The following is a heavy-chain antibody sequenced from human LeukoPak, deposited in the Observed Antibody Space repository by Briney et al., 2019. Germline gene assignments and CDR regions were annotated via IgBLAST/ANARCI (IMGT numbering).Heavy chain of an antibody. J-gene: IGHJ4*02. CDR2: IYYSGST. CDR3: ARGSSWYYFDY. CDR1: GGSISSYY. Sequence: PSEILSLTCTVSGGSISSYYWSWIRQPPGKGLEWIGYIYYSGSTNYNPSLKSRVTISVDTSKNQFSLKLSSVTAADTAVYYCARGSSWYYFDYWGQGTLVTVSS. V-gene: IGHV4-59*01. D-gene: IGHD6-13*01.